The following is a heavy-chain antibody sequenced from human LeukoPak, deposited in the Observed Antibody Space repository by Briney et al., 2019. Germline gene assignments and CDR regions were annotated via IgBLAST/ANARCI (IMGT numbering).Heavy chain of an antibody. Sequence: PGRCLRLSCAAAGFSVSNCAMNWVRLAPGKGLESVSFISGSGGKTSYAACGNGRVTISRDNSMNSLYMQTNSQTMKDTGTNVCAKSGSGGYHYYYYHMDAWGKGTTVTVSS. V-gene: IGHV3-23*01. D-gene: IGHD1-26*01. CDR3: AKSGSGGYHYYYYHMDA. J-gene: IGHJ6*03. CDR2: ISGSGGKT. CDR1: GFSVSNCA.